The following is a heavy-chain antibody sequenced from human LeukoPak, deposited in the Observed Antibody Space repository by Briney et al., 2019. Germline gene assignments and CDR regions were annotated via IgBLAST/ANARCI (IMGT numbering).Heavy chain of an antibody. V-gene: IGHV3-23*01. CDR2: ISGSGGST. D-gene: IGHD3-22*01. CDR1: GFTFSSYA. J-gene: IGHJ6*03. Sequence: GGSLRLSCAASGFTFSSYAMSWVRQAPGKGLEWVSGISGSGGSTHYADSVKGRFTISRDNSKNTLYLQMNSLRAEDTAVYYCATDLTMIPMDVWGKGTAVTVSS. CDR3: ATDLTMIPMDV.